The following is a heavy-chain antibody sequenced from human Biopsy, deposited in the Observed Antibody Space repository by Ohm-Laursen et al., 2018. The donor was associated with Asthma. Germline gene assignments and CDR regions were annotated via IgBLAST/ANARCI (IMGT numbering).Heavy chain of an antibody. D-gene: IGHD6-6*01. Sequence: SLRLSCAASGFTFHNYVMHWVRQAPGKGLEWVACIFFDGSNKYYADSVKGRFTISRDNSKDTLYLQVNSLRGDDTAVYYCARGKTWGRSYYFDYWGQGTLVTVSS. CDR1: GFTFHNYV. CDR3: ARGKTWGRSYYFDY. V-gene: IGHV3-30-3*01. J-gene: IGHJ4*02. CDR2: IFFDGSNK.